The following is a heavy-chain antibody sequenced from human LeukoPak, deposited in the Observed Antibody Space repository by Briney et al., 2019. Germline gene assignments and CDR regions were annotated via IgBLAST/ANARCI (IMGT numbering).Heavy chain of an antibody. CDR2: IKQDGNEK. V-gene: IGHV3-7*01. Sequence: PGGSLRLSCAASGFTFSSYWMSWVRQAPGKGLEWVANIKQDGNEKYYVDSVKGRFTISRDNAKNSLYLQMNSLRAEDTAVYYCAREILGRYCSGGSCYQDYYFDYWGQGTLVTVSS. CDR3: AREILGRYCSGGSCYQDYYFDY. J-gene: IGHJ4*02. D-gene: IGHD2-15*01. CDR1: GFTFSSYW.